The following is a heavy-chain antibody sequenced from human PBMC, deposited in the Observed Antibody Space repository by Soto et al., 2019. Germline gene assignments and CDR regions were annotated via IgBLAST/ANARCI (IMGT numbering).Heavy chain of an antibody. D-gene: IGHD3-10*01. CDR1: GGSISSGDYY. Sequence: TLSLTCTVSGGSISSGDYYWSWIRQPPGKGLEWIGYIYYSGSTYYNPSLKSRVTISVDTSKNQFSLKLSSVTAADTAVYYCARGTYGSGSYYRDYYGMDVWGQGTTVTVSS. CDR3: ARGTYGSGSYYRDYYGMDV. J-gene: IGHJ6*02. CDR2: IYYSGST. V-gene: IGHV4-30-4*01.